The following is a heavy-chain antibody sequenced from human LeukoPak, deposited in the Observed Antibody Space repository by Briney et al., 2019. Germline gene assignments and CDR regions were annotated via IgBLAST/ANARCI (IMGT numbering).Heavy chain of an antibody. CDR3: ARVSRITMVRGVPDY. V-gene: IGHV4-39*07. J-gene: IGHJ4*02. CDR1: GGSISSSYYY. Sequence: SETLSLTCTVSGGSISSSYYYWGWIRQPPGKGLEWIGSIYYSGSTNYNPSLKSRVTISVDKSKNQFSLKLSSVTAADTAVYYCARVSRITMVRGVPDYWGQGTLVTVSS. CDR2: IYYSGST. D-gene: IGHD3-10*01.